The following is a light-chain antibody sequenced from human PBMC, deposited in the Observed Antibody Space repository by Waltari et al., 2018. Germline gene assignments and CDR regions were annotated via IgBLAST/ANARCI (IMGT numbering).Light chain of an antibody. Sequence: SYEVTQTRSVTVSPGHTATISCGGDNIGSKNVHWYPQKPSQAPVLVIYYDSRRPSGIPDRVSGSNSGSAATLTISGVEAGDEADYYCQVWDSTTDHVLFGGGTRLTV. CDR2: YDS. V-gene: IGLV3-21*01. J-gene: IGLJ7*01. CDR3: QVWDSTTDHVL. CDR1: NIGSKN.